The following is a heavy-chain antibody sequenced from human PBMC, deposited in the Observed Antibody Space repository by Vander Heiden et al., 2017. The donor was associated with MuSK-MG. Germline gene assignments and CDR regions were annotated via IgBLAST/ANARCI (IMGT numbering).Heavy chain of an antibody. CDR2: INHSGST. CDR1: GGSFSGYD. J-gene: IGHJ6*03. CDR3: ARTVRITMVRGVSREYYYYYYMDV. V-gene: IGHV4-34*01. Sequence: QVQLQQWGAGLLKPSETLSLTCAVYGGSFSGYDWSWIRQPPGKGLEWIGEINHSGSTNYNPSLKSRVTISVDTSKNQFSLKLSSVTAADTAVYYCARTVRITMVRGVSREYYYYYYMDVWGKGTTVTVSS. D-gene: IGHD3-10*01.